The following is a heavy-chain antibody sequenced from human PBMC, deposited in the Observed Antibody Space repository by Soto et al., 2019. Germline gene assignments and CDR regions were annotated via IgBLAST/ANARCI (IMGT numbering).Heavy chain of an antibody. CDR2: IYYSGST. D-gene: IGHD2-2*01. CDR1: GGSIGSYY. Sequence: WETPVLSFTVSGGSIGSYYGRWIRQPPGKGLAWIGYIYYSGSTHYNPSRTSRGTISLATSKNQFSLKLSSVTAADTAVYYCARGTSSSIWTPLGYGMDVWGQGITVTV. V-gene: IGHV4-59*01. CDR3: ARGTSSSIWTPLGYGMDV. J-gene: IGHJ6*02.